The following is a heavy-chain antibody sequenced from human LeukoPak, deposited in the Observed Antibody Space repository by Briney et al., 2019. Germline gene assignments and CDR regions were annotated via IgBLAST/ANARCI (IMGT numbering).Heavy chain of an antibody. J-gene: IGHJ4*02. Sequence: ASVKVSCKVSGYTFTSYGISWVRQAPGQGLEWMGWISAYNGNTNYAQKLQGRVTMTTDTSTSTAYMELRSLRSDDTAVYYCARDLRYYGSGSYYKPGYWGQGTLVTVSS. CDR3: ARDLRYYGSGSYYKPGY. D-gene: IGHD3-10*01. V-gene: IGHV1-18*01. CDR2: ISAYNGNT. CDR1: GYTFTSYG.